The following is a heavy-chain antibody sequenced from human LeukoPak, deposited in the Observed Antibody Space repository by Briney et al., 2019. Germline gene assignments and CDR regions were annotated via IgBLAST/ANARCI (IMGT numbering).Heavy chain of an antibody. CDR3: ARGRSGSHHFDS. CDR2: ISYDGSNK. J-gene: IGHJ4*02. CDR1: GFTFSSYA. D-gene: IGHD3-10*01. V-gene: IGHV3-30*04. Sequence: PGRSLRLSCAASGFTFSSYAMHWVRQAPGKGLEWVAIISYDGSNKYYADSVKGRFTISRDNSKNTLYLQMNSLRADDTAVYYCARGRSGSHHFDSWGQGTLVTVPS.